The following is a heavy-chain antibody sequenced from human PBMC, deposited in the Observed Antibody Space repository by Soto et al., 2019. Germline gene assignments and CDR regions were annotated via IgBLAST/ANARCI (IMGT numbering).Heavy chain of an antibody. V-gene: IGHV3-30*18. CDR3: AKDLSSWQWLAPLDY. Sequence: GGSLRLSCAASGFTFSSYGMHWVRQAPGEGLGWVAVISYNGSNKYYADSVKGRFTISRDNSKNTLYLQMNSLRAEDTAVYYCAKDLSSWQWLAPLDYWGQGTLVTVSS. J-gene: IGHJ4*02. CDR2: ISYNGSNK. D-gene: IGHD6-19*01. CDR1: GFTFSSYG.